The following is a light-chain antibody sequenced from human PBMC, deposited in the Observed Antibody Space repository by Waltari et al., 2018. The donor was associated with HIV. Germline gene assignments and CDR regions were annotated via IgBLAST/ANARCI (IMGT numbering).Light chain of an antibody. Sequence: FVMPHSPDSLAVSLGERATINCKSSQSVLSSSSHKNCRAWYQQKPGPPPQLLIYGASTRESEVPDLFSCSGSGTDFTLTISDLQAEDVAIYYCEQSYSSPYTLGQGTKLEIK. J-gene: IGKJ2*01. CDR2: GAS. CDR3: EQSYSSPYT. CDR1: QSVLSSSSHKNC. V-gene: IGKV4-1*01.